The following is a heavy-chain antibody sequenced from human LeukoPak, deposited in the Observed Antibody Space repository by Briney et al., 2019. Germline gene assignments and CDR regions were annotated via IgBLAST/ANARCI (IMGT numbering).Heavy chain of an antibody. CDR3: AIGPPYAPGVLDV. V-gene: IGHV1-2*02. J-gene: IGHJ6*04. CDR2: INPNSGGT. Sequence: GASVKVSCKASGYTFTGYYMHWVRQAPGQGLEWMGWINPNSGGTNYAQKFQGRVTISVDTSKNQFSLKLSSVTAADTAVYYCAIGPPYAPGVLDVWGKGTTVTISS. D-gene: IGHD7-27*01. CDR1: GYTFTGYY.